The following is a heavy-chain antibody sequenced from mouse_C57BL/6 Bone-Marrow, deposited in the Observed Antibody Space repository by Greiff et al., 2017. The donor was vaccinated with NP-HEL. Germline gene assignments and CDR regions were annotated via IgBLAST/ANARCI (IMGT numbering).Heavy chain of an antibody. V-gene: IGHV1-59*01. CDR1: GYTFTSYW. CDR3: ARKKIYYDYDYWDFDV. D-gene: IGHD2-4*01. J-gene: IGHJ1*03. Sequence: VQLQQPGAELVRPGTSVKLSCKASGYTFTSYWMHWVKQRPGQGLEWIGVIDPSDSYTNYNQKFKGKATLTVDTSSSTAYMQLSSLTSEDSAVYYCARKKIYYDYDYWDFDVWGTGTTVTVSS. CDR2: IDPSDSYT.